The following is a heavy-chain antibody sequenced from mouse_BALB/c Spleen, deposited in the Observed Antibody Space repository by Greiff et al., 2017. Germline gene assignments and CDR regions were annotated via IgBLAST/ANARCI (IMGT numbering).Heavy chain of an antibody. J-gene: IGHJ4*01. V-gene: IGHV2-9*02. CDR3: ARDAIYDGYYAYAMDY. D-gene: IGHD2-3*01. Sequence: QVQLKQSGPGLVAPSQSLSITCTVSGFSLTSYGVHWVRRPPGKGLEWLGVIWAGGSTNYNSALMSRLSISKDNSKSQVFLKMNSLQTDDTAMYYCARDAIYDGYYAYAMDYWGQGTSVTVSS. CDR2: IWAGGST. CDR1: GFSLTSYG.